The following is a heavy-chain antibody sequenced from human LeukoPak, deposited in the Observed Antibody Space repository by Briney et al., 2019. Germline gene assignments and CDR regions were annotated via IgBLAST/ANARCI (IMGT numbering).Heavy chain of an antibody. Sequence: GGSLRLSCAASGFTFSSYNMNWVRHAPGKGLEWVSSISSYSTYIYYADSVKGRFTISRDNAKNSLYLQMNSLRPEDTAVYYCARGAQTTSYYDSSGNFDYWGQGTLVTVSS. CDR3: ARGAQTTSYYDSSGNFDY. V-gene: IGHV3-21*01. J-gene: IGHJ4*02. D-gene: IGHD3-22*01. CDR2: ISSYSTYI. CDR1: GFTFSSYN.